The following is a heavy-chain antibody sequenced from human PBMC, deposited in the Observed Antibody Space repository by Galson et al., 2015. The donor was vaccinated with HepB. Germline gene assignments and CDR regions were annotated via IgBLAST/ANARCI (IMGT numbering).Heavy chain of an antibody. CDR2: ISAYNGNT. V-gene: IGHV1-18*04. J-gene: IGHJ5*02. CDR1: GYTFTSYG. Sequence: SVKVSCKASGYTFTSYGISWVRQAPGQGLEWMGWISAYNGNTNYAQKLQGRVTMTTDTSTSTAYMELRSLRSDDTAVYYCAREGYSSGWYLGRWFDPWGQGTLVTVSS. CDR3: AREGYSSGWYLGRWFDP. D-gene: IGHD6-19*01.